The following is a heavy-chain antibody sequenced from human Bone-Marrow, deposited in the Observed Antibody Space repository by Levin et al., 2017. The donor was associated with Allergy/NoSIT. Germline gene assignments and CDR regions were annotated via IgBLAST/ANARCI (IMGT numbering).Heavy chain of an antibody. CDR1: GFTFSSYA. CDR2: ISGSGGST. J-gene: IGHJ4*02. V-gene: IGHV3-23*01. Sequence: GESLKISCAASGFTFSSYAMSWVRQAPGKGLEWVSAISGSGGSTYYADSVKGRFTISRDNSKNTLYLQMNSLRAEDTAVYYCAKCITGTRCHFDYWGQGTLVTVSS. CDR3: AKCITGTRCHFDY. D-gene: IGHD1-7*01.